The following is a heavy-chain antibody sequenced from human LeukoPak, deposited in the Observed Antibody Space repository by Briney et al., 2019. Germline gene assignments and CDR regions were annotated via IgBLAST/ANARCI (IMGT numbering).Heavy chain of an antibody. D-gene: IGHD6-25*01. CDR3: ARDTWSGHTYYFDY. Sequence: GGSLRLSCAASGFTFSDYYMSWIRQAPGKGLEWGSYISSSGSTIYYADSVKGRFTISRDNAKNSLYLQMNSLRAEDTAVYYCARDTWSGHTYYFDYWGQGTLVTVSS. V-gene: IGHV3-11*01. CDR2: ISSSGSTI. J-gene: IGHJ4*02. CDR1: GFTFSDYY.